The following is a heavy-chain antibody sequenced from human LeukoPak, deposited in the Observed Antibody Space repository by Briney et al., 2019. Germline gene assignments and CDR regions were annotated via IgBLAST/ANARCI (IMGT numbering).Heavy chain of an antibody. J-gene: IGHJ4*02. CDR1: GFTFSSYG. CDR2: IRYDGSNK. Sequence: PGGSLRLSCAASGFTFSSYGMHWVRQAPGKGLEWVAFIRYDGSNKYYADSVKGRFTISRDNSKNTLYLQMNSLRAEDTAVYYCAKVKPGILDMITFGYWGQGTLVTVSS. D-gene: IGHD3-16*01. CDR3: AKVKPGILDMITFGY. V-gene: IGHV3-30*02.